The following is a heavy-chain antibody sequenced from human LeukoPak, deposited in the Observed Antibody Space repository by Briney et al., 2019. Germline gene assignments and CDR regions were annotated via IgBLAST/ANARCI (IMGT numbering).Heavy chain of an antibody. CDR3: TRGQPLDK. CDR1: GFTFGKYW. V-gene: IGHV3-7*03. J-gene: IGHJ4*02. D-gene: IGHD6-13*01. Sequence: GGSLRLSCVASGFTFGKYWMSWVRQAPGKGLEWVANIKLDGSEKNYVDSVKGRFTISRDNTKNSLYLQMDSLRAEDTAVYYCTRGQPLDKWGQGTLVTVSS. CDR2: IKLDGSEK.